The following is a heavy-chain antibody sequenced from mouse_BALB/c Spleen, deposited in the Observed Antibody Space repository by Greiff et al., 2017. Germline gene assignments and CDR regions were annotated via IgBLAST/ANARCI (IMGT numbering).Heavy chain of an antibody. Sequence: EVNVVESGGGLVKPGGSLNLSCAVSGFTFSSYYMSWVRQTPEKRLELVVAINSNGGSTYYPDTVKGRFTISRDNTKNTLLLQMSSLKSEDTALYCCRIQYDNFYFDYWGQGTTVTVSS. J-gene: IGHJ2*01. D-gene: IGHD2-10*02. CDR2: INSNGGST. V-gene: IGHV5-6-2*01. CDR3: RIQYDNFYFDY. CDR1: GFTFSSYY.